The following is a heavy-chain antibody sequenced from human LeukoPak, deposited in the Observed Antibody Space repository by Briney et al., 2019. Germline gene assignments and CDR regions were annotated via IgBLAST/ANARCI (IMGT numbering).Heavy chain of an antibody. J-gene: IGHJ4*02. Sequence: SETLSLTCAVYGGSFSGYYWSWIRQHPGKGLEWIEYIYYSGSTYYNPSLKSRVTISVDTSKNQFSLKLSSVTAADTAVYYCARDRGYSGSYYFDYWGQGTLVTVSS. D-gene: IGHD1-26*01. CDR1: GGSFSGYY. V-gene: IGHV4-31*11. CDR2: IYYSGST. CDR3: ARDRGYSGSYYFDY.